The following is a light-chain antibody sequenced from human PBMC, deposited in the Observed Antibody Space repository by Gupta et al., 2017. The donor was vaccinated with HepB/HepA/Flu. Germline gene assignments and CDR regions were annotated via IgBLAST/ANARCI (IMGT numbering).Light chain of an antibody. CDR3: QQYNNLRLT. CDR1: QDIRKY. V-gene: IGKV1-33*01. Sequence: DIQMTQSPSSLSASVGDRVTITCQASQDIRKYLNWYQQKPGKAPKLLIYDASNLETGVPSRFSGSGSGTDFTFTISSLQSEDFATYYCQQYNNLRLTFGGGTKVEIK. J-gene: IGKJ4*01. CDR2: DAS.